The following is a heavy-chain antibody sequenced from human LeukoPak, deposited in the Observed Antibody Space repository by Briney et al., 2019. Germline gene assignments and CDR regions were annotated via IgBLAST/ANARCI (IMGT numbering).Heavy chain of an antibody. CDR2: INPSGGST. V-gene: IGHV1-46*01. J-gene: IGHJ6*03. CDR1: GYTFTSYY. Sequence: ASVKVSCKASGYTFTSYYMHWVRQAPGQGLEWMGIINPSGGSTSYAQKFQGRVTMTRDMSTSTDYMELSSLRSEDTAVYYCARDRGDILTGYFVSNYMDVWGKGTTVTVSS. D-gene: IGHD3-9*01. CDR3: ARDRGDILTGYFVSNYMDV.